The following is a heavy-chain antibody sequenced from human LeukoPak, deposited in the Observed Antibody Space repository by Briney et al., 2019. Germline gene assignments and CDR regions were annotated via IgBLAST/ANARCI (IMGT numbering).Heavy chain of an antibody. V-gene: IGHV3-48*01. CDR3: ARTRGYNYGYSDD. CDR1: GFTSSSYN. J-gene: IGHJ4*02. CDR2: IIGGSTVI. D-gene: IGHD5-18*01. Sequence: RGSLRLSCAVSGFTSSSYNMSWVRQAPGNGLEWVSYIIGGSTVIDYADSVRGRFTISRDNAKNSLYLRMNSLRGEDTAVYYCARTRGYNYGYSDDWGQGTLVTVSS.